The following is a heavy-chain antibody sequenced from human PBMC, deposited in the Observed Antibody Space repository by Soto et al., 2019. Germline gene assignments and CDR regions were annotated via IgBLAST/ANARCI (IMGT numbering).Heavy chain of an antibody. CDR2: IIPIFGTA. CDR3: ARFEARYSYGLNYYYYYGMDV. J-gene: IGHJ6*01. CDR1: GGTFSSYA. D-gene: IGHD5-18*01. V-gene: IGHV1-69*13. Sequence: SVKVSCKASGGTFSSYAISWVRQAPGQGLEWMGGIIPIFGTANYAQKFQGRVTITADESTSTAYMELSSLRSEDTAVYYCARFEARYSYGLNYYYYYGMDVWGQGTTVSVSS.